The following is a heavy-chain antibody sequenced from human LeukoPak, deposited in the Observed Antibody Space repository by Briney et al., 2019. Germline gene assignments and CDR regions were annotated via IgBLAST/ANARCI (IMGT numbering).Heavy chain of an antibody. CDR1: GFTFSSYA. V-gene: IGHV3-23*01. Sequence: GGSLRLSCAASGFTFSSYAMSWVRQAPGKGLEWVSAISGSGGSTYCADSVKGRFTISRDNSKNTLYLQMNSLRAEDTAVYYYAKSSCSSTSCYPNWFDPWGQGTLVTVSS. J-gene: IGHJ5*02. CDR2: ISGSGGST. D-gene: IGHD2-2*01. CDR3: AKSSCSSTSCYPNWFDP.